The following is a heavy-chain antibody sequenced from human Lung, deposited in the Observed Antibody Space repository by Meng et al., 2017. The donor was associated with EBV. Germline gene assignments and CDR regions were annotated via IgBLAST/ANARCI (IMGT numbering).Heavy chain of an antibody. V-gene: IGHV4-34*01. CDR1: GGAFRGYY. CDR2: SYYSGST. Sequence: QLQQWVPGMFQPSVTPSLTVAVHGGAFRGYYCSDIRQPPGKGLEWIGYSYYSGSTYYNPSLKSRVTISVDTSKNQFSLKLSSVTAADTAVYSCARGPQGAVGGTLYFDFWGQGTLVTVSS. J-gene: IGHJ4*02. CDR3: ARGPQGAVGGTLYFDF. D-gene: IGHD6-19*01.